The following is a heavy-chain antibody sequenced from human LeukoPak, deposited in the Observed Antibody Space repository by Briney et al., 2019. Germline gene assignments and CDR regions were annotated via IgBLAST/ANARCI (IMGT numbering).Heavy chain of an antibody. CDR1: GYTFTSYY. V-gene: IGHV1-46*01. J-gene: IGHJ4*02. D-gene: IGHD4-23*01. CDR2: INPGGGST. CDR3: ARGGDNSYFDY. Sequence: ASVKVSCKASGYTFTSYYIHWVRQAPGQGLEWMGIINPGGGSTSYAQNFQGGVTMTRDTSTSTVYMELSSLRSEDTAIYYCARGGDNSYFDYWGQGTLVTVSS.